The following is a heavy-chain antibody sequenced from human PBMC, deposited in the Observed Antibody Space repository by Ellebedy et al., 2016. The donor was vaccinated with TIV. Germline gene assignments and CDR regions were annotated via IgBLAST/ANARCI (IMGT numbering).Heavy chain of an antibody. CDR2: INPNSGGT. Sequence: ASVKVSCXASGYTFTGYYMHWVRQAPGQGLEWMGWINPNSGGTNYAQKFQGRVTITADKSTSTAYMELSSLRSEDTAVYYCARDAREVRGVMPLDYWGQGTLVTVSS. CDR1: GYTFTGYY. V-gene: IGHV1-2*02. D-gene: IGHD3-10*01. J-gene: IGHJ4*02. CDR3: ARDAREVRGVMPLDY.